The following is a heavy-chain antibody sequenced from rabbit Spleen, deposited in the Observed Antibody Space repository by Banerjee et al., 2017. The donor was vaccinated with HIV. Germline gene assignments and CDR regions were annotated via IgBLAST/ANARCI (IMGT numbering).Heavy chain of an antibody. V-gene: IGHV1S45*01. CDR1: GFTLSSSYW. Sequence: QEQLVESGGGLVKPGASLTLTCTASGFTLSSSYWMCWVRQAPGKGLELIACIYAATGKPVYATWAKGRFTISRTSSTTVTLRMTSLTAADRATYFCAREAGGSYYPLWGQGTLVTVS. CDR2: IYAATGKP. D-gene: IGHD8-1*01. J-gene: IGHJ4*01. CDR3: AREAGGSYYPL.